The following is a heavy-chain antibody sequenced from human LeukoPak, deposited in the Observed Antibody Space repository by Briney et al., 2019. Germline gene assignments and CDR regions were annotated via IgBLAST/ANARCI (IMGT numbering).Heavy chain of an antibody. D-gene: IGHD1-7*01. CDR1: GYTFTGYY. CDR3: ARARGYNWNYDY. J-gene: IGHJ4*02. CDR2: INPNSGGT. V-gene: IGHV1-2*02. Sequence: ASVKVSCKASGYTFTGYYMHWVRQAPGQGLEWMGWINPNSGGTNYAQKFQGRVTMTRDTSISTAYMELSRLRSDDTAVYYCARARGYNWNYDYWGQGTLVTVSS.